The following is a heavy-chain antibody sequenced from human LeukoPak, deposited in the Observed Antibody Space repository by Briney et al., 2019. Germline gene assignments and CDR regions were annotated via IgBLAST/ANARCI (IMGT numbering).Heavy chain of an antibody. CDR1: GFTVSSNY. V-gene: IGHV3-53*01. Sequence: GGSLRLSCAASGFTVSSNYMSWVRQAPGKGLEWVSVTYSGGSTYYADSVKGRFTISRDNSKNTLYLQMNSLRAEDTAVYYCARVRQRYYFDYWGQGTLVTVSS. CDR3: ARVRQRYYFDY. D-gene: IGHD6-25*01. CDR2: TYSGGST. J-gene: IGHJ4*02.